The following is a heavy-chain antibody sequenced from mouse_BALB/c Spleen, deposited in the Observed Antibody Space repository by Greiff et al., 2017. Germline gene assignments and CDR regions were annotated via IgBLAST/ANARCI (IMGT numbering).Heavy chain of an antibody. J-gene: IGHJ3*01. CDR3: ARVGSYGYGAY. V-gene: IGHV1-14*01. CDR2: INPYNDGT. CDR1: GYTFTSYV. Sequence: EVQLQQSGPELVKPGASVKMSCKASGYTFTSYVMHWVKQKPGQGLEWIGYINPYNDGTKYNEKFKGKATLTSDKSSSTAYMELSSLTSEDSAVYYCARVGSYGYGAYWGQGTLVTVSA. D-gene: IGHD1-2*01.